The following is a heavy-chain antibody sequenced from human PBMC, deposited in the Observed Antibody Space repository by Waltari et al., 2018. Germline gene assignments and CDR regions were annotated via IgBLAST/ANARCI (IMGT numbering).Heavy chain of an antibody. D-gene: IGHD1-26*01. J-gene: IGHJ5*02. CDR2: INAGNGNK. CDR3: ARDRRSYSALNWFDP. CDR1: GYTFTSYA. V-gene: IGHV1-3*01. Sequence: QVQLVQSGAEVKKPGASVKVSCTASGYTFTSYAMHWVRQAPGQRLEWMGWINAGNGNKKYSQKFQGRVTITRDTSASTAYMELSSLRSEDTAVYYCARDRRSYSALNWFDPWGQGTLVTVSS.